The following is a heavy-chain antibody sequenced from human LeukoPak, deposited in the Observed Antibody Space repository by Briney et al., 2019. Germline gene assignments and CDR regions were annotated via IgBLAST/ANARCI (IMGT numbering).Heavy chain of an antibody. J-gene: IGHJ3*02. Sequence: GGSLRLSCAASGFTFSSYSMNWVRQAPGKGLEWISYISSSSSTIYYADSVKGRFTISRDNAKNSLYLQMNSLRAEDTAVYYCARTRSGSWYAAFDIWGQGTMVTVSS. CDR2: ISSSSSTI. CDR3: ARTRSGSWYAAFDI. CDR1: GFTFSSYS. V-gene: IGHV3-48*01. D-gene: IGHD6-13*01.